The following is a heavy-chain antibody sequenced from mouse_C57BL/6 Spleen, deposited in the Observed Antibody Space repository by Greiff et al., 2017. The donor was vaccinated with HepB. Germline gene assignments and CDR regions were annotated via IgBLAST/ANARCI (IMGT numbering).Heavy chain of an antibody. CDR3: TPAYYAMDY. J-gene: IGHJ4*01. CDR2: IDPENGDT. Sequence: EVHLVESGAELVRPGASVKLSCTASGFNIKDDYMHWVKQRPEQGLEWIGWIDPENGDTEYASKFQGKATITADTSSNTAYLQLSSLTSEDTAVYYCTPAYYAMDYWGQGTSVTVSS. V-gene: IGHV14-4*01. CDR1: GFNIKDDY.